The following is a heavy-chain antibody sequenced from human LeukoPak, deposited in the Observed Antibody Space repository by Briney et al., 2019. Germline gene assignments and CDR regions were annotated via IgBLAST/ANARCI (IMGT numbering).Heavy chain of an antibody. CDR3: XXXXPRRLWFGELHLDY. J-gene: IGHJ4*02. V-gene: IGHV3-23*01. CDR2: ISGSGGST. Sequence: PGGTLRLSCAASGFTFSSYGMSWVRQAPGKGLEWVSAISGSGGSTYYADSVKGRFTISRDNSKNTLYLQMNSLRAEDTAVYYXXXXXPRRLWFGELHLDYWGQGTLVTVSS. D-gene: IGHD3-10*01. CDR1: GFTFSSYG.